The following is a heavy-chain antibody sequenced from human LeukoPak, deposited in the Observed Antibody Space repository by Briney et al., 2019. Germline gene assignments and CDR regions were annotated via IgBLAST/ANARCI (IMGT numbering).Heavy chain of an antibody. D-gene: IGHD3-16*01. Sequence: SSSYIYYADSVKGRFTISRDNAKNSLYLQMNSLRAEDTAVYYCARGGYDYVWGSYQNDYWGQGTLVTVSS. J-gene: IGHJ4*02. CDR2: SSSYI. V-gene: IGHV3-21*01. CDR3: ARGGYDYVWGSYQNDY.